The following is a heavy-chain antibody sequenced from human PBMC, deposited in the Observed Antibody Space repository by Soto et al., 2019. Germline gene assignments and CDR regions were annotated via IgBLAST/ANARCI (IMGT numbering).Heavy chain of an antibody. CDR2: FSSSGYTI. Sequence: LRLSCDASGFTFSGYYMTWIRQAPGKGLEWISYFSSSGYTIRYADSVEGRFTVSRDDAKKTLYLQMNSLRAEDTAVYYCAISGEMATIEGFDYWGQGTLVTVSS. D-gene: IGHD5-12*01. CDR1: GFTFSGYY. V-gene: IGHV3-11*01. CDR3: AISGEMATIEGFDY. J-gene: IGHJ4*02.